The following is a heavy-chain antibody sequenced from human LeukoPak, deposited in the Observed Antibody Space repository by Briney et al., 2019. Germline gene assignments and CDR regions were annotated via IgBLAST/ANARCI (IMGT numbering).Heavy chain of an antibody. CDR2: IIPIFGTA. Sequence: SVKVSCKASGGTFRSYVFSWVRQAPGQGLEWMGGIIPIFGTANYAQKFQGRVTITADKSTSTAYMELNSLRSEDTAVYYCARTYPLDYWGQGTLVTVSS. V-gene: IGHV1-69*06. CDR3: ARTYPLDY. D-gene: IGHD2-2*01. J-gene: IGHJ4*02. CDR1: GGTFRSYV.